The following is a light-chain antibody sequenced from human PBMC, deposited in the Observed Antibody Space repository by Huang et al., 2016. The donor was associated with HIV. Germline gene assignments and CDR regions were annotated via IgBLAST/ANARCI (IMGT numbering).Light chain of an antibody. CDR1: QDTSNY. CDR2: DAS. V-gene: IGKV1-33*01. CDR3: QQYDNLPLT. Sequence: DIQMTQSPSSLSASVGDRVTITCQASQDTSNYLNWYQQKPGKAPKLLIYDASNLETGVPSRFSGSGSGTYFTFTISSLQPEDIATYYCQQYDNLPLTFGGGTKVEIK. J-gene: IGKJ4*01.